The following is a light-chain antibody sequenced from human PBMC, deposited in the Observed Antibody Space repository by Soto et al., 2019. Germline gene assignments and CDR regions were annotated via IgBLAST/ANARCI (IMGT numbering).Light chain of an antibody. CDR3: HQRQSWPRT. CDR2: QTS. CDR1: QYINTR. V-gene: IGKV3-11*01. J-gene: IGKJ1*01. Sequence: IALTQSPSNMFSVSGNIVTLSCRASQYINTRLAWYQHRPGQSPRLLIYQTSLRAAGIPARFSASGSGTDFTLTISDVQPEDFALYYCHQRQSWPRTFGQGTEVDIK.